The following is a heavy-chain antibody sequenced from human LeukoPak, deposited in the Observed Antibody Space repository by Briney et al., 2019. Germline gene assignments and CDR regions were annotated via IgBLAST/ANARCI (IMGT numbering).Heavy chain of an antibody. CDR3: ARGPNSNWSGLDF. Sequence: PGGSLRLSCTASGFSFSGHWMHWARQLPGKGLVWVSRISPTGSTTSYADSVKGRFTVSRDNAKNTLYLRVNNLRAEDTAVYYCARGPNSNWSGLDFWGQGTRVTVAS. CDR1: GFSFSGHW. D-gene: IGHD6-6*01. V-gene: IGHV3-74*01. CDR2: ISPTGSTT. J-gene: IGHJ4*02.